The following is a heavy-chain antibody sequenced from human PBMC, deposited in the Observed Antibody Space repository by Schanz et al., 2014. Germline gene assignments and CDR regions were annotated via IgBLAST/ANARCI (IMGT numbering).Heavy chain of an antibody. V-gene: IGHV1-69*09. CDR3: ARSGSSNWYFFDY. D-gene: IGHD6-13*01. CDR2: FIPILDVG. CDR1: GYTFSNDD. Sequence: QVQLVQSGAELRKPGTSVKVSCKTSGYTFSNDDINWVRQAIGQGLEWVGRFIPILDVGNYAQQFQGRVTITRDTLASTAYMEVSSLRSEDTAVYYCARSGSSNWYFFDYWGQGTLVTVSS. J-gene: IGHJ4*02.